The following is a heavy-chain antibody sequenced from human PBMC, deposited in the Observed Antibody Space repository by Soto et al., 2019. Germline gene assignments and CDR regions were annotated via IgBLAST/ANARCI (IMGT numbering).Heavy chain of an antibody. CDR1: GYTFTSFY. CDR2: INPNGGST. V-gene: IGHV1-46*01. J-gene: IGHJ4*02. Sequence: QVQLVQSGAEVKNPGASVKVSCKASGYTFTSFYIHWVRQAPGQGLEWMSIINPNGGSTNYAQNLQVRVTLTRDTFTNTVCMELSSLRSEDTAVYYCARGLTSGDYWGQGTLVTVSS. CDR3: ARGLTSGDY.